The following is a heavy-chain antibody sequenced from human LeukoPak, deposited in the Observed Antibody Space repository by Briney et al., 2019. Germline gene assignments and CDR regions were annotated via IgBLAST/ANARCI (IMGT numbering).Heavy chain of an antibody. CDR1: GFTFSSDS. V-gene: IGHV3-21*01. Sequence: GGSLRLSCAASGFTFSSDSMNWVRQAPGKGLEWVSSISSSSSYIYYADSVKGRFTISRDNAKNSLYLQMNSLRAEDTAVYYCAKLPYDSSGYMDYWGQGTLVTVSS. CDR2: ISSSSSYI. CDR3: AKLPYDSSGYMDY. D-gene: IGHD3-22*01. J-gene: IGHJ4*02.